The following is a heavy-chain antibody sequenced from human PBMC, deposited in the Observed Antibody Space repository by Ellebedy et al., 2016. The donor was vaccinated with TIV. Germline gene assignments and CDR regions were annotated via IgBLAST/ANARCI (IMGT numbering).Heavy chain of an antibody. CDR2: IKQDGRDK. CDR1: GFSFSNAW. V-gene: IGHV3-7*01. CDR3: ARRYCTISRCFAASWASLDM. Sequence: GESLKISCAASGFSFSNAWLSWVRQPPGKGLEWVANIKQDGRDKYYVDSVRGRFTISRDNAKNSLYLQMNSLTVEDTAVYYCARRYCTISRCFAASWASLDMWGQGTMVTVSS. J-gene: IGHJ3*02. D-gene: IGHD2-2*01.